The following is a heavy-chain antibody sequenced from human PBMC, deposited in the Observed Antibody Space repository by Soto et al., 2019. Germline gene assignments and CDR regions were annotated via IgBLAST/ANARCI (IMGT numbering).Heavy chain of an antibody. CDR3: ARASRYCSSPSCWYYGLDV. V-gene: IGHV1-46*01. Sequence: GASVKVSCKASGYTFTSYYMHWVRQAPGQGLEWMGIINPSGGSTSYAQKFQGRVTMTRDTSTSTVYMELSSLRSEDTAVYYCARASRYCSSPSCWYYGLDVWGQGTPVTVS. CDR2: INPSGGST. J-gene: IGHJ6*02. CDR1: GYTFTSYY. D-gene: IGHD2-2*01.